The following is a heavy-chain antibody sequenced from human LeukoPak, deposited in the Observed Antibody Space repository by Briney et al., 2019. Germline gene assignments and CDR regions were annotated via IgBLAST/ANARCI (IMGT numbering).Heavy chain of an antibody. J-gene: IGHJ4*02. CDR3: AKDYYYGSGSDH. CDR2: ITRSGPET. V-gene: IGHV3-23*01. CDR1: GITFNKYD. D-gene: IGHD3-10*01. Sequence: GGALRLSCAASGITFNKYDMNWVRQAPGKGLEWVATITRSGPETYYADSVTGRFTISRDNSNHTLYLQMTTLRVEDTALYYCAKDYYYGSGSDHWGQGTLVTVSS.